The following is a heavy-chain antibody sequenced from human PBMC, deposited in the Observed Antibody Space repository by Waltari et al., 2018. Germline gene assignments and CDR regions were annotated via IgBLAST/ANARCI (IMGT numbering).Heavy chain of an antibody. J-gene: IGHJ4*02. D-gene: IGHD3-22*01. CDR2: MNPNSGNT. V-gene: IGHV1-8*01. CDR3: ARAKYYYDSSGYRSFGY. Sequence: QVQLVQSGAEVKKPGASVKVSCKASGYTFTSYDINWVRQATGQGLEWMGWMNPNSGNTGYAQKFQGRFTMTRNTSISTTYMELSSLRSEDTAVYYCARAKYYYDSSGYRSFGYWGQGTLVTVSS. CDR1: GYTFTSYD.